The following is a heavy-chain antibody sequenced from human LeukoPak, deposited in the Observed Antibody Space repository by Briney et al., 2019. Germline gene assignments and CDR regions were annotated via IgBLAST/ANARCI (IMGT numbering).Heavy chain of an antibody. Sequence: GASVKVSCKASGYTFTGYYMHWVRQAPGQGLEWMGWINPNSGGTNYAQKFQGRVTMTRDTSISTAYMELSRLRSDDTAVYYCARALTTVTTWVAFYWGQGTLVTVSS. J-gene: IGHJ4*02. CDR3: ARALTTVTTWVAFY. CDR1: GYTFTGYY. CDR2: INPNSGGT. V-gene: IGHV1-2*02. D-gene: IGHD4-11*01.